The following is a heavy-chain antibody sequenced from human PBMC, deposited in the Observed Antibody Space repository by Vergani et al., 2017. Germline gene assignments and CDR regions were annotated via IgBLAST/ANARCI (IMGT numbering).Heavy chain of an antibody. CDR2: IWYDGSNK. Sequence: QVQLVESGGGVVQPGRSLRLSCAASGFTFSSYGMHWVRQAPGKGLEWVAVIWYDGSNKYYADSVKGRFTISRDNSKNTLYLQRNSLRAEDTAVYYCARAGVYGSGGWFDPWGQGTLVTVSS. D-gene: IGHD3-10*01. CDR1: GFTFSSYG. J-gene: IGHJ5*02. V-gene: IGHV3-33*01. CDR3: ARAGVYGSGGWFDP.